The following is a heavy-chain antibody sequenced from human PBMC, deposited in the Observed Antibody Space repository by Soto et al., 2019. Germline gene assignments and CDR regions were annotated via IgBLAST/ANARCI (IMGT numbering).Heavy chain of an antibody. V-gene: IGHV3-74*01. CDR3: ASLIVDLWSGYYTARYYYGMDV. Sequence: GGSLRLSCSTSGFTLKDCAISWVRQAPGKGLEWVSGINSDGSSTSYADSVKGRFTISRDNAKNTLYLQMNSLRAEDTAVYYCASLIVDLWSGYYTARYYYGMDVWGQGTPVTVSS. D-gene: IGHD3-3*01. J-gene: IGHJ6*02. CDR2: INSDGSST. CDR1: GFTLKDCA.